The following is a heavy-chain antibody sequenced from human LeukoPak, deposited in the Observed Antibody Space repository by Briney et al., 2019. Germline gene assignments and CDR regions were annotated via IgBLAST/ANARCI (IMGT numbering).Heavy chain of an antibody. CDR3: AKRPYDYDSSGHTTNDY. Sequence: GGSLRLSCAASGFTFSSYAMSWVRQAPGKGLEWVSAISGSGGSTYYADSVKGRFTISRDNSKNTLYLQMNSLRAEDTAVYYCAKRPYDYDSSGHTTNDYWGQGTLVTVSP. J-gene: IGHJ4*02. V-gene: IGHV3-23*01. CDR2: ISGSGGST. D-gene: IGHD3-22*01. CDR1: GFTFSSYA.